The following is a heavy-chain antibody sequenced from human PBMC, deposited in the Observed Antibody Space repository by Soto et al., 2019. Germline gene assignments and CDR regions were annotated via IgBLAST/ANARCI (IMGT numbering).Heavy chain of an antibody. CDR2: ISAYNGNT. CDR1: GYTFTSYG. CDR3: ARALEYCRGGSCYPGGYCGMDL. J-gene: IGHJ6*02. V-gene: IGHV1-18*01. Sequence: GASVKVSCKASGYTFTSYGISWVRQAPGQGLEWMGWISAYNGNTNYAQKLQGRVTMTTDTSTSTAYMELRSLRSDDTAVYYCARALEYCRGGSCYPGGYCGMDLGGQGTKATVSS. D-gene: IGHD2-15*01.